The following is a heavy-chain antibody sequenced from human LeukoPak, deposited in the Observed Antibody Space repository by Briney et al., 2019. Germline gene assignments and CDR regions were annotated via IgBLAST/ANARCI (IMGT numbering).Heavy chain of an antibody. V-gene: IGHV4-39*01. D-gene: IGHD6-13*01. J-gene: IGHJ4*02. CDR3: AGRSPSAGNGIDY. CDR2: IYYSGSK. CDR1: GGSICSSSYY. Sequence: PSEALSVTCNVSGGSICSSSYYWGWIRPPPGQGLEWIGSIYYSGSKYYNPSHKKRVTISVDTSKTEFSLKLSSVTAADTAVYYCAGRSPSAGNGIDYWGQGTLVTVSS.